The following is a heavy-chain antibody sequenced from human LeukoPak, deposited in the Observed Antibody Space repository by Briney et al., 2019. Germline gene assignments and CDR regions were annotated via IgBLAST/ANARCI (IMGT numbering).Heavy chain of an antibody. D-gene: IGHD5-18*01. Sequence: GGSLRLSCAASGFTFSSYAMSWVRQAPGKGLEWVSYITHSGSTIYYADSVKGRFTISRDNAKNSLYLQMNSLRAEDTAVYYCVRGSNSYGYIDFDYWGQGTLVTVSS. J-gene: IGHJ4*02. CDR3: VRGSNSYGYIDFDY. V-gene: IGHV3-48*03. CDR2: ITHSGSTI. CDR1: GFTFSSYA.